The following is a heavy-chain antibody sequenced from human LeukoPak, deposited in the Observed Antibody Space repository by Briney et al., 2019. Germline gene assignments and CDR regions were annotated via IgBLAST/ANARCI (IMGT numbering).Heavy chain of an antibody. V-gene: IGHV1-69*04. Sequence: SVKVSCKASGGTFSSYAISWVRQAPGQGLEWMGRIIPILGIANYAQKFRGRVTITADKSTSTAYMELSSLRSEDTAVYYCARFPGEGHWGQGTLVTVSS. J-gene: IGHJ1*01. CDR3: ARFPGEGH. CDR2: IIPILGIA. CDR1: GGTFSSYA. D-gene: IGHD1-1*01.